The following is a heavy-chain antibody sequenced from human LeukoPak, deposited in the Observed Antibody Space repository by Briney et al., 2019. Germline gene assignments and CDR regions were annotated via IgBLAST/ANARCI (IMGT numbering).Heavy chain of an antibody. Sequence: GASVKVSCKASGYTFTGYYMHWVRQAPGQGLELMGWINPNSGGTNYAQKFQGRVTMTRDTSISTAYMELSRLRSDDTAVYYCARGLGLRYFDWLLFDYWGQGTLVTVSS. CDR3: ARGLGLRYFDWLLFDY. V-gene: IGHV1-2*02. CDR2: INPNSGGT. J-gene: IGHJ4*02. D-gene: IGHD3-9*01. CDR1: GYTFTGYY.